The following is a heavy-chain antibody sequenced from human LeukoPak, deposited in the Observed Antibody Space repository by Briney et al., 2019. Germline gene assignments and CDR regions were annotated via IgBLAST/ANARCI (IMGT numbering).Heavy chain of an antibody. V-gene: IGHV4-34*01. CDR3: AMVLYHSGRPGP. CDR2: INHSGST. Sequence: SETLSLTCTVSGGSISSYYWSWIRQPPGKGLEWIGEINHSGSTNYSPSLKSRVTISIDTSRNQFSLKVNSVTAADTAVYYCAMVLYHSGRPGPWGQGTLVTVSP. CDR1: GGSISSYY. J-gene: IGHJ5*02. D-gene: IGHD2/OR15-2a*01.